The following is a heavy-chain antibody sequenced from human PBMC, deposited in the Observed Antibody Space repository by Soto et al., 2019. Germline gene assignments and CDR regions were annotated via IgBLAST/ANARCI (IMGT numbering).Heavy chain of an antibody. V-gene: IGHV1-69*01. Sequence: SVKVSCKASGGPFSSYAISWVRQSPGQGLEWMGGIIPIFGTANYAQKFQGRGTITADESTSTAYMELSSLRSQDTAVYYCARDNYYDTRGDFDIWGQGTMVTVSS. CDR1: GGPFSSYA. J-gene: IGHJ3*02. D-gene: IGHD3-22*01. CDR3: ARDNYYDTRGDFDI. CDR2: IIPIFGTA.